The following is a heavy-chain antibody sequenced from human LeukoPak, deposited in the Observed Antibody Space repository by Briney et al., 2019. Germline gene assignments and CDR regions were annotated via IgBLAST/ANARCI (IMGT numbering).Heavy chain of an antibody. CDR1: GYSFTNYW. V-gene: IGHV5-51*01. CDR3: ARSRPGIGEPGAFDI. J-gene: IGHJ3*02. D-gene: IGHD1-26*01. CDR2: IYPGDSDT. Sequence: GKSLKISCKGSGYSFTNYWIAWVRQMPGKGLEWMGIIYPGDSDTRYSPSFQGQVTISADKSISTAYLQWSSLKASDTAMYYCARSRPGIGEPGAFDIWGQGTMVTVSS.